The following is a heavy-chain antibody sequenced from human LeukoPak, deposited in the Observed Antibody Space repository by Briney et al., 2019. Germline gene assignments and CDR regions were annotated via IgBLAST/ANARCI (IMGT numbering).Heavy chain of an antibody. J-gene: IGHJ4*02. CDR2: ISAYNGNT. Sequence: GASVKVSCKASGYTFTSYGVSWVRQAPGQGLEWMGGISAYNGNTNYAQKLQGRVTMTTDTSTSTAYMELRSLRSDDTAVYYCARGGPPIAVAGYYFDYWGQGTLVTVSS. D-gene: IGHD6-19*01. CDR1: GYTFTSYG. CDR3: ARGGPPIAVAGYYFDY. V-gene: IGHV1-18*01.